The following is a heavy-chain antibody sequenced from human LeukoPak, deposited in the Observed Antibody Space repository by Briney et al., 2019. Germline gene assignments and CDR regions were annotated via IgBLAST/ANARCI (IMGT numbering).Heavy chain of an antibody. CDR3: ARSITMVRGVIPFDP. D-gene: IGHD3-10*01. V-gene: IGHV4-59*01. CDR1: GGSIGTYY. J-gene: IGHJ5*02. Sequence: SETLSLTCTVSGGSIGTYYWSWIRQPPGKGLEWIGYIYYSGTTNYNPSLESRVTISLDTSKNQFSLKLSSVTAADTAVYYCARSITMVRGVIPFDPWGQGTLVTVSS. CDR2: IYYSGTT.